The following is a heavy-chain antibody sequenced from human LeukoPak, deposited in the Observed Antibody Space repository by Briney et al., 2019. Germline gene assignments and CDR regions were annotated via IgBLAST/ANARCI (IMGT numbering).Heavy chain of an antibody. CDR2: IYYSGST. Sequence: SSETLSLTCTVSGGFISSSSYYWGWIRQPPGKGLEWIGSIYYSGSTYYNPSLKSRVTISVDTSKNQFSLKLSSVTAADTAVYYCALGDCRGGSCYLFDYWGQGALVTVSS. J-gene: IGHJ4*02. D-gene: IGHD2-15*01. CDR3: ALGDCRGGSCYLFDY. CDR1: GGFISSSSYY. V-gene: IGHV4-39*01.